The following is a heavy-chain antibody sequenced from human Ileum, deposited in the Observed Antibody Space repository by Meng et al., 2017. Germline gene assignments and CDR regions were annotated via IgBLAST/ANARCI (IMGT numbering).Heavy chain of an antibody. J-gene: IGHJ2*01. V-gene: IGHV4-4*02. D-gene: IGHD3-10*02. Sequence: QVQLQESGPGLGKPSGTLSLTSAVSGGSIESNNWWTWIRQPPGQGLEWIGEVYHSGSTHYNPSLQSRVTISIDNSKNRFSLSLNSVTAADTAIYYCARADYVRYFDLWGRGTLVTVSS. CDR3: ARADYVRYFDL. CDR1: GGSIESNNW. CDR2: VYHSGST.